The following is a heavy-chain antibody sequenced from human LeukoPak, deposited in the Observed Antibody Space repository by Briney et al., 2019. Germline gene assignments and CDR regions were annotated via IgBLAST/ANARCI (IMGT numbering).Heavy chain of an antibody. CDR2: ISSDGSKK. V-gene: IGHV3-30*04. CDR3: ARGAHKRDDYGGFFDY. Sequence: GGSLRLSCEASGFTFSSYAMHCVRQAPGKGLEWVAVISSDGSKKDCADSVKGRFTISRDNSKNTLYLQMNSLRAEDTAVYYCARGAHKRDDYGGFFDYWGQGTLVTVSS. CDR1: GFTFSSYA. J-gene: IGHJ4*02. D-gene: IGHD4-23*01.